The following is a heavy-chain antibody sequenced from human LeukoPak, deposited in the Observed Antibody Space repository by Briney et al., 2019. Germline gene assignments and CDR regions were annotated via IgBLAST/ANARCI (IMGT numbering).Heavy chain of an antibody. CDR3: ARGRQDVTMIVVVMTAVSYYLDA. V-gene: IGHV4-34*01. J-gene: IGHJ6*03. CDR2: MNPSGST. Sequence: SETLSLTCAVYGGSFSGHYWTWIRQTPGKGLEWIGEMNPSGSTSYNPSLKSRVTISVDTSKYQFSLKLSSVTAADTAVYYCARGRQDVTMIVVVMTAVSYYLDAWGKGTTVTVS. D-gene: IGHD3-22*01. CDR1: GGSFSGHY.